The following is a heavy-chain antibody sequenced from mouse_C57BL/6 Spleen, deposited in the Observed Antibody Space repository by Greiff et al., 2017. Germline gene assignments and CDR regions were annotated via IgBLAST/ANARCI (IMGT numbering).Heavy chain of an antibody. CDR3: ARHADDDHDGGYYFDD. Sequence: EVQRVESGGDLVKPGGSLKLSCAASGFTFSSYGMSWVRQTPDKRLEWVATISSGGSYTYYPDSVKGRFTISRDNAKNTLYLQMSSLKSEDTAMYYGARHADDDHDGGYYFDDWGQGTTLTVSS. D-gene: IGHD2-4*01. V-gene: IGHV5-6*01. CDR2: ISSGGSYT. CDR1: GFTFSSYG. J-gene: IGHJ2*01.